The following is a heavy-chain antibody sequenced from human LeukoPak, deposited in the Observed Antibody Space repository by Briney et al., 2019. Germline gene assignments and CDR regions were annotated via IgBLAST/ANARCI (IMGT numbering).Heavy chain of an antibody. V-gene: IGHV4-39*01. CDR3: AGGGGPRTFDP. CDR2: IYYSGST. J-gene: IGHJ5*02. CDR1: GVSISSSSYY. Sequence: PSETLSLTCTVAGVSISSSSYYWGWIRQPPGKGLEWIGSIYYSGSTYYNPSLKSRVTISVDTSKNQFSLKLSSVTAADTAVYYCAGGGGPRTFDPWGQGTLVTVSS.